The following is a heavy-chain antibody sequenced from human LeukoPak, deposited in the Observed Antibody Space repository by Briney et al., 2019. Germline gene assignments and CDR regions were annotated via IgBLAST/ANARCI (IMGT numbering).Heavy chain of an antibody. V-gene: IGHV3-23*01. D-gene: IGHD6-6*01. J-gene: IGHJ4*02. Sequence: GGSLRLSCAASGFTFSSYWMHWVRQAPGKGLVWVSAISGSGGSTYYADSVKGRFTISRDNSKNTLYLQMNSLRAEDTAVYYCAKELRQLGRPVGYWGQGTLVTVSS. CDR2: ISGSGGST. CDR3: AKELRQLGRPVGY. CDR1: GFTFSSYW.